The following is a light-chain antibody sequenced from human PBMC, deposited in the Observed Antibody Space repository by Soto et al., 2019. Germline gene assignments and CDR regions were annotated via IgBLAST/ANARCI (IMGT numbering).Light chain of an antibody. V-gene: IGKV1-9*01. CDR1: QIIDSY. J-gene: IGKJ1*01. Sequence: DIHMTQSPSSLYASIGDRVTITCRASQIIDSYLNWYQQKGGKAPKLLIYGVSKLQSGVPSRFSGSGSGTEFTLIISNLQPDDFATYYCQQFKDYVWTFGQGTKV. CDR3: QQFKDYVWT. CDR2: GVS.